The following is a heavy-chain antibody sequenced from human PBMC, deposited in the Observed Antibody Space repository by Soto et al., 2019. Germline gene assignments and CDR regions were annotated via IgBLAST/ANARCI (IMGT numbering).Heavy chain of an antibody. D-gene: IGHD2-15*01. J-gene: IGHJ4*02. CDR2: IDPDDSYT. Sequence: PGESLKISCKGSGYSFTNYWIHWVRQMAGKGLEWMGRIDPDDSYTNYSPSFQGHVTISVDKSISTAYLQWSSLQASDTAIYYCARLPPPTYCSGSTCSGYWGQRTLVTVYS. CDR3: ARLPPPTYCSGSTCSGY. CDR1: GYSFTNYW. V-gene: IGHV5-10-1*01.